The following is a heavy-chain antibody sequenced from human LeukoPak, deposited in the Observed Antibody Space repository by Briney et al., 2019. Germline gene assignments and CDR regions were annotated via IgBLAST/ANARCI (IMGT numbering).Heavy chain of an antibody. Sequence: SQTLSLTCTVSAGSISSGDYYWSWIRQPPGKGLEWIGYIYYSGSTYYNPSLKSRVTISVDTSKNQFSLKLSSVTAADTAVYYCASMYCGGDCYPRGDAFDIWGQGTMVTVSS. V-gene: IGHV4-30-4*08. CDR3: ASMYCGGDCYPRGDAFDI. D-gene: IGHD2-21*01. J-gene: IGHJ3*02. CDR1: AGSISSGDYY. CDR2: IYYSGST.